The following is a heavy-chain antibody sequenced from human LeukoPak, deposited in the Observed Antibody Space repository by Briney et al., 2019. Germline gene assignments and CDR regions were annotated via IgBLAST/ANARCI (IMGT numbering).Heavy chain of an antibody. V-gene: IGHV3-23*05. D-gene: IGHD4-17*01. CDR3: AKDLTYGDGRWEFVP. CDR1: GFSLSGYA. CDR2: ILTSGTT. Sequence: PGGSLRLSCVASGFSLSGYAMSWVRQAPGEGPEWVSGILTSGTTYYSDSVKGRFTISRDSSKNTLYLQMNSLRSEDTAMYSCAKDLTYGDGRWEFVPWGQGTLVTVSS. J-gene: IGHJ5*02.